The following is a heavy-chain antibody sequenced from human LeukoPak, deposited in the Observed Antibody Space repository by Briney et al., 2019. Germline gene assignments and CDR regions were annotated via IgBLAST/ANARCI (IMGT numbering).Heavy chain of an antibody. J-gene: IGHJ4*02. D-gene: IGHD3-16*02. V-gene: IGHV4-61*02. CDR2: IYTSGRT. CDR3: ARARVIPASFDD. CDR1: GGSITFGSYY. Sequence: SQTLSLTCTVSGGSITFGSYYWPWIRQPAGKGLEWIGRIYTSGRTFYNPSLKSRVAISMDTSMNQFSLRLGSVTAADTAVYYCARARVIPASFDDWGQGTLVTVSS.